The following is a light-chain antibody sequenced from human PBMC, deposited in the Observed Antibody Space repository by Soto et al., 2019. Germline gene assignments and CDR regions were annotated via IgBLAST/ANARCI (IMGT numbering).Light chain of an antibody. J-gene: IGKJ5*01. CDR3: QQRNVWPPIT. V-gene: IGKV3-11*01. CDR2: DST. CDR1: QSIHTS. Sequence: IVMTRSKATVSLCPGERSILSCTASQSIHTSLAWYQQKSGKPPRLVIYDSTLRANGVPDRFGGSRSGTEFTFTINSLEPEDFAVYYCQQRNVWPPITFG.